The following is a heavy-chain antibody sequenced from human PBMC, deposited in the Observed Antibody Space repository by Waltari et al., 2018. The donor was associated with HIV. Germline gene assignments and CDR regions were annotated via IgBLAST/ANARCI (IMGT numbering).Heavy chain of an antibody. D-gene: IGHD6-6*01. Sequence: QVQLVQSGDEVTKPGSSVRVSFQASGNPFDNFGLSFVRQAPGQGLEGMGGIVPVLDTANYAQTFQGRVTISTDESTNTAYMDLRNLRFDDTAMYFCARRGDLGQFVCKYFFDLWGQGTLVTVAP. CDR2: IVPVLDTA. J-gene: IGHJ4*01. CDR3: ARRGDLGQFVCKYFFDL. CDR1: GNPFDNFG. V-gene: IGHV1-69*05.